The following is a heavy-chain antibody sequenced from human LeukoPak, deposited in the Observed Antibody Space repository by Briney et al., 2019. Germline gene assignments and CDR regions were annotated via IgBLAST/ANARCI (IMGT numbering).Heavy chain of an antibody. CDR1: GGTFSSYA. D-gene: IGHD3-22*01. CDR2: IIPIFGTV. Sequence: VASVKVSCKASGGTFSSYAISWVRQAPGQGLEWMGGIIPIFGTVNYAQKFQGRVTITADESTSTAYMELSSLRSEDTAVYYCARVPYYYDSSGYPHYFDYWGQGTLVTVSS. V-gene: IGHV1-69*13. J-gene: IGHJ4*02. CDR3: ARVPYYYDSSGYPHYFDY.